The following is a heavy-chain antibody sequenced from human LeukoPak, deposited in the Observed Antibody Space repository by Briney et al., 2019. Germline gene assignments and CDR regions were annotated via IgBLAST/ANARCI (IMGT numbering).Heavy chain of an antibody. CDR2: IYPGDSDT. Sequence: AGESLKISCKGSGYSFTSYWIGWVRQMPGKGLEWMGIIYPGDSDTRYSPSFQGQVTISADKSISTAYPQWSSLKASDTAMYYCARHLGVVTAIEPGNYYYYGMDVWGQGTTVTVSS. CDR1: GYSFTSYW. V-gene: IGHV5-51*01. D-gene: IGHD2-21*02. J-gene: IGHJ6*02. CDR3: ARHLGVVTAIEPGNYYYYGMDV.